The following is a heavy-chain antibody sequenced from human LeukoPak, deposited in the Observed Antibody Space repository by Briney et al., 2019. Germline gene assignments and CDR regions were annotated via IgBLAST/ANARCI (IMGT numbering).Heavy chain of an antibody. J-gene: IGHJ3*02. Sequence: GGSLRLSCAASGFTVSSNYMSWVRKAPGKGLEWVSVIYSGGSTYYADSVKGRFTISRDNSKNTLYLQMNSLRAEDTAVYYCARGPQLLHAFDIWGQGTMVTVSS. CDR1: GFTVSSNY. CDR3: ARGPQLLHAFDI. V-gene: IGHV3-53*01. D-gene: IGHD5-24*01. CDR2: IYSGGST.